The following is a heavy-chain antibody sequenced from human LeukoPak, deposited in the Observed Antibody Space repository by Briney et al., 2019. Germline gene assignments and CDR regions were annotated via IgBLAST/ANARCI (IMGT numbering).Heavy chain of an antibody. D-gene: IGHD2-2*01. V-gene: IGHV3-23*01. CDR1: GFTFSSYA. CDR2: ISGSGGST. Sequence: PGGSLRLSCAASGFTFSSYAMSWVRQAPGKGMEWVSAISGSGGSTYYADSVKGRFTISRDNSKNTLYLQMNSLRAEDTAVYYCAKDFQYAPSAPSHWFDPWGQGTLVTVSS. CDR3: AKDFQYAPSAPSHWFDP. J-gene: IGHJ5*02.